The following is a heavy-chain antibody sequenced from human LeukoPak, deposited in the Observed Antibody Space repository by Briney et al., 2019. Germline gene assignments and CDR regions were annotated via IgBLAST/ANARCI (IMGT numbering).Heavy chain of an antibody. V-gene: IGHV3-23*01. CDR2: VSGSGAST. J-gene: IGHJ3*02. CDR3: WKTLRSDWPDEPFDI. D-gene: IGHD1-1*01. Sequence: PGGSLRLSCAASGFTFSNYAMSWVRQAPGKGLEWVSAVSGSGASTYYADSVKGRFTISRENSKNTLYLQMNTMRAEDTAVYYYWKTLRSDWPDEPFDIWGQGTMVTVSS. CDR1: GFTFSNYA.